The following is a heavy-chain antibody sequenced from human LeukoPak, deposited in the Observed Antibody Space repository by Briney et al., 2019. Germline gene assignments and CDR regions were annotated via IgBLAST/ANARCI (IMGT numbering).Heavy chain of an antibody. CDR2: IWYDGSNK. D-gene: IGHD2-15*01. Sequence: QSGRSLRLSCAASGFIFSNYGIHWVRQAPGKGLEWVAVIWYDGSNKYYADSVKGRFTISRDNSKNTLYLQMSSLRAEDTAVYYCARVQVAANTDYWYFDLWGRGTLVLVSS. J-gene: IGHJ2*01. V-gene: IGHV3-33*01. CDR3: ARVQVAANTDYWYFDL. CDR1: GFIFSNYG.